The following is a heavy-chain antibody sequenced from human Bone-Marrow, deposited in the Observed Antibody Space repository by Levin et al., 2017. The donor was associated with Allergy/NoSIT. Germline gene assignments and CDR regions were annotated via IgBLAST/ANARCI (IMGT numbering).Heavy chain of an antibody. V-gene: IGHV3-48*04. CDR1: GFTFRSHS. CDR3: ARAGELDYADWCFDL. J-gene: IGHJ2*01. D-gene: IGHD1-26*01. Sequence: GGSLRLFCAASGFTFRSHSMNWVRQAPGKGLEWVSYISTSGGSIHYAESVRGRFIISRDNARNSLYLQMNGLRTEDTAVYYCARAGELDYADWCFDLWGRGTLVTVSS. CDR2: ISTSGGSI.